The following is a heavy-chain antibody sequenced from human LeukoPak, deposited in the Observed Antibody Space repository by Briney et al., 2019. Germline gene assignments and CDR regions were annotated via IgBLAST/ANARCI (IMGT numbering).Heavy chain of an antibody. CDR2: ISWNSGSI. D-gene: IGHD3-22*01. CDR1: GFTFDDYA. V-gene: IGHV3-9*01. CDR3: AKGPLYDRSGYFRAGVAFDI. J-gene: IGHJ3*02. Sequence: PGRSLRLSCAASGFTFDDYAMHWVRQAPGKGLEGGSGISWNSGSIGYADSVKGRFTISRDNATNSLYLQMNSLRAEDTPLYYCAKGPLYDRSGYFRAGVAFDIWGQGTMVTVSS.